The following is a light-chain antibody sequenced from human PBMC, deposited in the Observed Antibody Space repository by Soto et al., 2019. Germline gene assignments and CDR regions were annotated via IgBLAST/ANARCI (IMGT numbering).Light chain of an antibody. Sequence: QSVLTQPPSVSGAPGQRVTISCTGSSSNIGAGFDIHWYQQLPRTAPKLLIYDNNNRPSGVPDRFSGSKSGTSASLAITGLQAEDAADYYCQSYDSSLSGVVFGGGTKLTVL. V-gene: IGLV1-40*01. J-gene: IGLJ2*01. CDR3: QSYDSSLSGVV. CDR1: SSNIGAGFD. CDR2: DNN.